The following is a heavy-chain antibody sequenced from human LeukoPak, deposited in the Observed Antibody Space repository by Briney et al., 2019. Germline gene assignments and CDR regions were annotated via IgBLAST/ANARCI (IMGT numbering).Heavy chain of an antibody. CDR3: ARGDYGDYWNYYYMDV. V-gene: IGHV3-48*01. D-gene: IGHD4-17*01. Sequence: GGSRRLSCAASGFTFSSYSMNWVRQAPGKGLEWVSYISSTSSTIYYADSVKGRFTISRDTAKNSLYLQMNSLRAEHTAVYSCARGDYGDYWNYYYMDVWGKGTTVTVSS. J-gene: IGHJ6*03. CDR1: GFTFSSYS. CDR2: ISSTSSTI.